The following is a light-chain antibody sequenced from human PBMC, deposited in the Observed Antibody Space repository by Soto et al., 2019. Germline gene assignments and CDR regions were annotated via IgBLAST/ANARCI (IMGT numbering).Light chain of an antibody. CDR1: QSISSY. J-gene: IGKJ2*01. CDR2: GAS. Sequence: DIQMTQSPSSLSASVGGRVTITCRASQSISSYLNWYQQKPGKAPKLLMYGASNLQSGVPSRISGGGFGTDFTLTISSLQPEDFATYYCQQSYSTPQTFGQGTKLEIK. CDR3: QQSYSTPQT. V-gene: IGKV1-39*01.